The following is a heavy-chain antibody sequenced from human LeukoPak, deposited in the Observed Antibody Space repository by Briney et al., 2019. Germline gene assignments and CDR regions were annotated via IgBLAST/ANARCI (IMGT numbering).Heavy chain of an antibody. Sequence: GGSLRLSCAASGFTVSSNYMSWVRQAPGKGLEWVSVIYSGGSTYYADSVKGRFTISRDNSKNTLYLQMNSLRAEDTAVYYCARDFVVVPAALRANAFDIWGQGTMVTVSS. CDR1: GFTVSSNY. D-gene: IGHD2-2*01. J-gene: IGHJ3*02. CDR2: IYSGGST. CDR3: ARDFVVVPAALRANAFDI. V-gene: IGHV3-66*02.